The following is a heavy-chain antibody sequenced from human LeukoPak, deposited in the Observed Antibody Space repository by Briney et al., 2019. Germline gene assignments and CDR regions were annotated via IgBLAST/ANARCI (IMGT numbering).Heavy chain of an antibody. CDR2: ISYDGSNK. V-gene: IGHV3-30*03. Sequence: PGGSLRLSCAASGFTFSSYGMHWVRQAPGKGLEWVAVISYDGSNKYYADSVKGRFIISRDNSKNTAYLQMNSLKTEDTAVYYCTRINRPTTVYAFDIWGQGTMVTVSS. J-gene: IGHJ3*02. CDR3: TRINRPTTVYAFDI. D-gene: IGHD4-17*01. CDR1: GFTFSSYG.